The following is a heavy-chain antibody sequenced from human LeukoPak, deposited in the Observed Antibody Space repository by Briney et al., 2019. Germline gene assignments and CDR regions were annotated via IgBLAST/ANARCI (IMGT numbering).Heavy chain of an antibody. Sequence: GESLKISCAASGFTFSSYDMNWVRQAPGKGLEWVSSISSSSNYIHYADSVKGRFTISRDNAKNSLYLQMNSLRAEDTAVYFCARGALGAWGWWGQGTLVTVSS. J-gene: IGHJ4*02. CDR1: GFTFSSYD. D-gene: IGHD6-19*01. CDR2: ISSSSNYI. V-gene: IGHV3-21*01. CDR3: ARGALGAWGW.